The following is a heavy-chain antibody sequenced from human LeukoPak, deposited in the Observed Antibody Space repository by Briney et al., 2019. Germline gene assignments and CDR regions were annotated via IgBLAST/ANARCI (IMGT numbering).Heavy chain of an antibody. J-gene: IGHJ4*02. CDR3: AKKENFYSYFDN. CDR1: GYSITSSSW. D-gene: IGHD3-3*01. CDR2: IYHSGTT. Sequence: PSETLSLTCAVSGYSITSSSWWGWIRQPPGKGLEWIGYIYHSGTTYYNPSLQSRVTMSVDTSKNQFSLELSSVTAVDTAVYYCAKKENFYSYFDNWAQGTLVTVPS. V-gene: IGHV4-28*01.